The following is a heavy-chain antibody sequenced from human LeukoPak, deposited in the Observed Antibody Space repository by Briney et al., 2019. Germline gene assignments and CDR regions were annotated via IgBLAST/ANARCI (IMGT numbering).Heavy chain of an antibody. V-gene: IGHV4-59*10. CDR3: ARASLKFGELFFDY. CDR2: IYTSGST. CDR1: GGSISSYY. Sequence: SETLSLTCAVSGGSISSYYWSWIRQPAGKGLEWVGRIYTSGSTNYNPSLKSRVTMSVDTPKNPFSLKLSSVTAADTAVYYCARASLKFGELFFDYGGQGTLVTVS. D-gene: IGHD3-10*01. J-gene: IGHJ4*02.